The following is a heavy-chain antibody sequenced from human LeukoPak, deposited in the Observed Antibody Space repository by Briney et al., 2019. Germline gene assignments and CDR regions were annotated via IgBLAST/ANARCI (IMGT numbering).Heavy chain of an antibody. CDR1: GGSISNYY. CDR2: IYSSGDT. Sequence: TASETLSLTCTVSGGSISNYYWSWIRQPAGEGLEWIGRIYSSGDTNYSPSLKSRVTISFDTSKNQISLRLNSVTPADTAVYYCARGKSTYYDSSGYYSLRYWGQGTLVTVSS. V-gene: IGHV4-4*07. D-gene: IGHD3-22*01. CDR3: ARGKSTYYDSSGYYSLRY. J-gene: IGHJ4*02.